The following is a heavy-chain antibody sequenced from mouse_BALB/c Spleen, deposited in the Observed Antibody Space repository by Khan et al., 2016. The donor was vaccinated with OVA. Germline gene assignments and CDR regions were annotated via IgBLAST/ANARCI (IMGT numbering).Heavy chain of an antibody. D-gene: IGHD2-1*01. Sequence: EVLLVESGGGLVKPGGSLKLSCAASGFTFSTYAMSWVRQTPEKRLAWVATINSDGDYTYYPDSVTGRFTISRDNAKNTLYLQMSSLRSEDTAMYCCARSPYGNFAYWGQGTLVTVSA. CDR2: INSDGDYT. CDR3: ARSPYGNFAY. J-gene: IGHJ3*01. CDR1: GFTFSTYA. V-gene: IGHV5-9-3*01.